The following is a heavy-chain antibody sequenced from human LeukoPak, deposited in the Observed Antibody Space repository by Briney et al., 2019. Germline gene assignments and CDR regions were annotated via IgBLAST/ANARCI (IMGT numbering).Heavy chain of an antibody. CDR2: IYYSGST. J-gene: IGHJ4*02. CDR1: GGSISSYY. V-gene: IGHV4-59*12. CDR3: ATDRLGDYFDY. D-gene: IGHD7-27*01. Sequence: SETLSLTCTVSGGSISSYYWSWIRQPPGKGLEWIGYIYYSGSTNYNPSLRSRVTISVDTSKNQFSLKLSSVTAADTAVYYCATDRLGDYFDYWGQGILVTVSS.